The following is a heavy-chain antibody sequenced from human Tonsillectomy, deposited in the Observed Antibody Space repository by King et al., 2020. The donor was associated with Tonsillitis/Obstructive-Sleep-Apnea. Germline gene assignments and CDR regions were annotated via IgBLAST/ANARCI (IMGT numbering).Heavy chain of an antibody. CDR2: IKSKTDGGTT. CDR1: GFTFTNAW. J-gene: IGHJ6*02. D-gene: IGHD3-16*01. CDR3: TTDFWGSNSWVGDYYYYYGMDV. Sequence: VKLVKSGGGLVKPGGSLRLSCAASGFTFTNAWMNWVRQAPGKGLEWVGRIKSKTDGGTTDYAAPVKDRFTISRDDSKNTLYLQMNSLKTEDTAVYYCTTDFWGSNSWVGDYYYYYGMDVWGQGTPVTVSS. V-gene: IGHV3-15*07.